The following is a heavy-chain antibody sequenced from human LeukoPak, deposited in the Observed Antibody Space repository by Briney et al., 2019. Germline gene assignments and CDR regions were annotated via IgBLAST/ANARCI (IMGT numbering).Heavy chain of an antibody. J-gene: IGHJ3*02. D-gene: IGHD6-13*01. CDR3: ARPSLTAALAFDI. V-gene: IGHV3-30*02. CDR2: IRSDGYHT. Sequence: GGSLRLSCGASGFVFDNHDMHWVRQAPGKGLEWVAFIRSDGYHTYYADSVKGRFTITRDNFKNTVYLQMNSLRLEDMAVYYCARPSLTAALAFDIWGQGTMVTVSS. CDR1: GFVFDNHD.